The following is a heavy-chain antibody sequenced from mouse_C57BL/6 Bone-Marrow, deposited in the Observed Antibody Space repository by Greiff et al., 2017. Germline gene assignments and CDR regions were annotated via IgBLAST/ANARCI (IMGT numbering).Heavy chain of an antibody. Sequence: VQLQQSDAELVKPGASVKISCKVSGYTFTDHTIHWMKQRPEQGLEWIGYIYPRDGSTKYNEKFKGKATLTADKSSSTAYMQLNSLTSEDSAVYFCAREGAIYYDYDEAMDYWGQGTSVTVSS. J-gene: IGHJ4*01. CDR1: GYTFTDHT. CDR3: AREGAIYYDYDEAMDY. D-gene: IGHD2-4*01. CDR2: IYPRDGST. V-gene: IGHV1-78*01.